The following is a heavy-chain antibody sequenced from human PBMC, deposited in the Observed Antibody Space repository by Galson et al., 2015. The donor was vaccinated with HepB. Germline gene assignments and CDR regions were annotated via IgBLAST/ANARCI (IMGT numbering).Heavy chain of an antibody. Sequence: LSLTCTVSGGSISSTTYYWGWIRQPPGEGLEWIGSIYYSGSTNYNPSLKSRVTISVDTSKNQFSLKLSSVTAADTAVYYCVRQWGGYCSGGTCYPITDWGQGTLVTVSS. CDR1: GGSISSTTYY. V-gene: IGHV4-39*01. CDR3: VRQWGGYCSGGTCYPITD. D-gene: IGHD2-15*01. J-gene: IGHJ4*02. CDR2: IYYSGST.